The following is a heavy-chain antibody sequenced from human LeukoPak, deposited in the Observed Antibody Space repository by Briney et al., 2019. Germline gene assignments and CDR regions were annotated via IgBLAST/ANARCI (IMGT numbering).Heavy chain of an antibody. V-gene: IGHV3-30*02. CDR3: ATDAAVDYYDRKSYAFDI. Sequence: PGGSLRLSCAASGFSLSSYAMSWVRQAPGKGLEWVALIRYDGSNKYYADSVKGRFTISRDNSKNTLYVQMNSLRPEDTAVYYCATDAAVDYYDRKSYAFDIWGQGTMVTVSS. J-gene: IGHJ3*02. CDR2: IRYDGSNK. D-gene: IGHD3-22*01. CDR1: GFSLSSYA.